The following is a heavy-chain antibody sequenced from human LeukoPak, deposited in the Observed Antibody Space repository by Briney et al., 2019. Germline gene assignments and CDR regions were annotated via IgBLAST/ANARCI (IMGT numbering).Heavy chain of an antibody. D-gene: IGHD3-22*01. Sequence: SVKVSCKASGFTFTSHGFTWVRQAPGQGLEWMGWISAYNGDTHSAERFQGRVTLTTDTSTSTAYMELRSLRSDDTAVYYCAREHRLDYYDSSGIDYYYGMDVWGQGTTVTVSS. V-gene: IGHV1-18*01. CDR1: GFTFTSHG. CDR3: AREHRLDYYDSSGIDYYYGMDV. J-gene: IGHJ6*02. CDR2: ISAYNGDT.